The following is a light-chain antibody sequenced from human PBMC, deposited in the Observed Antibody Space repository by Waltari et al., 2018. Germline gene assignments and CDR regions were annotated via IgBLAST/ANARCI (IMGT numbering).Light chain of an antibody. V-gene: IGLV1-44*01. CDR3: ATWDDSLNGVV. CDR1: RSNIGSNT. J-gene: IGLJ2*01. CDR2: YNN. Sequence: QSVLTQPPSASGTPGQRVTISCSGNRSNIGSNTVNWYQQLPGTAPKVLIYYNNERPSGVPDRFSGSKSGTSASLAISGLQSEDEADYYCATWDDSLNGVVFGGGTKVTVL.